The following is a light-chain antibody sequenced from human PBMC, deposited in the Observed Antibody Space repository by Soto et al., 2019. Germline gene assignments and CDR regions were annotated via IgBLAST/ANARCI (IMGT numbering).Light chain of an antibody. J-gene: IGKJ1*01. CDR1: QIVSSD. V-gene: IGKV3-20*01. CDR2: GAS. Sequence: EIVMTQSPATLSVSPGERATLSSRASQIVSSDLAWYQHKPGQTPRLLIYGASTRATGIPDRFSGRGSGKDFTLTISRLEPEDFAVYYCQQYGSSLWTFGQGTKVDI. CDR3: QQYGSSLWT.